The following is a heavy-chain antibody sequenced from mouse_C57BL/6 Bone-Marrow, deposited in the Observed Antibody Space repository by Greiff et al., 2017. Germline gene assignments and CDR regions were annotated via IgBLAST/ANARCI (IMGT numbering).Heavy chain of an antibody. D-gene: IGHD1-3*01. CDR2: GQGLEWIG. V-gene: IGHV1-87*01. Sequence: QVQLQQSGPELARPWASVKISCQAFYTFSSRVHFAIRDTNYWMQWVKQRPGQGLEWIGAIYPGNGDPSYNQKFKGKATLNADKSSSTAYLQLSSLTSEDSAVYYCACPLGSSTDGYFDVGGTGTTVTVSS. CDR3: SEDSAVYYCACPLGSSTDGYFDV. J-gene: IGHJ1*03. CDR1: YTFSSRVH.